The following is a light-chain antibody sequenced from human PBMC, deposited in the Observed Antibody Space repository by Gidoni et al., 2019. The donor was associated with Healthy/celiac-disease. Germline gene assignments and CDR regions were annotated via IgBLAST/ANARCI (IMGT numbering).Light chain of an antibody. CDR1: QSVSSY. CDR3: QQRSNWPPH. Sequence: EILFTQSPATLSLSPGERPTLSCRASQSVSSYLAWYQQKPGQSPRLLIYDASNRATGIPARCSGSGSGTDITLTISSLEPEDFAVYYCQQRSNWPPHFGGGTKVEIK. CDR2: DAS. V-gene: IGKV3-11*01. J-gene: IGKJ4*01.